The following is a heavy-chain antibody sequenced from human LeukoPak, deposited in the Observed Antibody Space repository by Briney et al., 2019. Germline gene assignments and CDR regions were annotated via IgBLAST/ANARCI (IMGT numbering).Heavy chain of an antibody. CDR3: ARDSGTSGEVKFDP. CDR2: VYVSGTT. V-gene: IGHV4-4*07. CDR1: GASISSLY. J-gene: IGHJ5*02. Sequence: PSETLSLTCSVSGASISSLYLSWIRQPAGKGPEWIGRVYVSGTTNYNPSLESRVTMSVDTSKNQFFLKLTSVTDADTAMYYCARDSGTSGEVKFDPWGQGILVTVSS. D-gene: IGHD3-10*01.